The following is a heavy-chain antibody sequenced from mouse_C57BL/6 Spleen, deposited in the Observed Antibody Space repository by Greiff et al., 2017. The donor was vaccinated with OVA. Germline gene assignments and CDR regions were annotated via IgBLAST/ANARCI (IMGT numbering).Heavy chain of an antibody. CDR1: GFTFSSYT. CDR3: ARGGDSIDD. V-gene: IGHV5-9*04. Sequence: EVQGVESGGGLVKPGGSLKLSCAASGFTFSSYTMSWVRQTPEKRLEWVATISGGGGNTYYPDSVKGRVTISRDNAKNTLYLQMSSLRSEDTAMDYCARGGDSIDDWGQGTTLTVSS. CDR2: ISGGGGNT. J-gene: IGHJ2*01. D-gene: IGHD2-5*01.